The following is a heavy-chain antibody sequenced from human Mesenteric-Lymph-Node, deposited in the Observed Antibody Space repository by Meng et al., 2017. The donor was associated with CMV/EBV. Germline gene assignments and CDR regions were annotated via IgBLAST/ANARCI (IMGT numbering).Heavy chain of an antibody. CDR2: SNAGNGNT. CDR3: ARGARRGIQLWLYYYYYGMDV. Sequence: ASVKVSCKASGYTFTSYAMHWVRQAPGQRLEWMGWSNAGNGNTKYSQEFQGRVTITRDTSASTAYMELSSLRSEDTAVYYCARGARRGIQLWLYYYYYGMDVWGQGTTVTVSS. CDR1: GYTFTSYA. J-gene: IGHJ6*02. V-gene: IGHV1-3*02. D-gene: IGHD5-18*01.